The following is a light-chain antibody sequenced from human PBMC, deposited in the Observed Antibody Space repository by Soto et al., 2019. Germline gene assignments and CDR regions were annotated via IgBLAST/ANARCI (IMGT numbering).Light chain of an antibody. CDR1: QDINNF. J-gene: IGKJ1*01. CDR2: DAS. Sequence: DIQMTQSPSSLSASVGDRVTITCQASQDINNFLNWYQQKSGKAPKLLIYDASNLETGVPSRFSGSGSGTDFTFTISSLQPEDIATYYCQQYDNLPPTWTFGQGTKVDIK. V-gene: IGKV1-33*01. CDR3: QQYDNLPPTWT.